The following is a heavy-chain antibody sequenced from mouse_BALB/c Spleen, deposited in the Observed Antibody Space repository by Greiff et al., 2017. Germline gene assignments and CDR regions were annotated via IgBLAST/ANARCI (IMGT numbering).Heavy chain of an antibody. J-gene: IGHJ3*01. CDR3: ARYYGNYAWFAY. V-gene: IGHV1-7*01. CDR2: INPSTGYT. CDR1: GYTFTSYW. Sequence: QVQLQQSGAELAKPGASVKMSCKASGYTFTSYWMHWVKQRPGQGLEWIGYINPSTGYTEYNQKFKDKATLTADKSSSTAYMQLSSLTSEDSAVYYCARYYGNYAWFAYWGQGTLVTVSA. D-gene: IGHD2-1*01.